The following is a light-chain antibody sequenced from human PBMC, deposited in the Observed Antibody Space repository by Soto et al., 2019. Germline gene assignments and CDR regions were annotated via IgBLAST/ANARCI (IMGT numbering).Light chain of an antibody. CDR2: ANN. J-gene: IGLJ1*01. Sequence: QSVLTQPPSVSGAPGQRVTISCTGSSSNIGAHYDVHWYQQLPGTAPKLLIYANNNRPSGVPDRFSGSKSATSASLAITGLQAEDEANYYCQSYDNSLSAYVFGTGTKVTVL. CDR1: SSNIGAHYD. V-gene: IGLV1-40*01. CDR3: QSYDNSLSAYV.